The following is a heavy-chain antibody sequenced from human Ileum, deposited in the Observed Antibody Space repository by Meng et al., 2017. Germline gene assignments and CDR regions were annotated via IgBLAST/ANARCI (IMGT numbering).Heavy chain of an antibody. D-gene: IGHD2-21*01. CDR3: ARSGYGGGLY. CDR1: GGSTNIVD. CDR2: FAISGSP. V-gene: IGHV4-59*13. Sequence: SGGSTNIVDWMWIQHSPVMVLEWIGLFAISGSPSYDPSLRRRVTISVDTSKSQFSLRLNSVTAADTAVYYCARSGYGGGLYWGQGTLVTVSS. J-gene: IGHJ4*02.